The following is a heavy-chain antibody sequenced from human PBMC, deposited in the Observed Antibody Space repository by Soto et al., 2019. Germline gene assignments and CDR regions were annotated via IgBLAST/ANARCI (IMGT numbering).Heavy chain of an antibody. CDR2: ISYDGSNK. D-gene: IGHD3-10*01. V-gene: IGHV3-30*18. CDR1: GFTFSGYG. J-gene: IGHJ4*02. CDR3: AKDGDGGLTYYYGSGSYFDY. Sequence: VQLVESGGGVVQPGRSLRLSCAASGFTFSGYGMHWVRQAPGKGLEWVAVISYDGSNKYYADSVKGRFTISRDNSKNTLYLQMNSLRAEDTAVYYCAKDGDGGLTYYYGSGSYFDYWGQGTLVTVSS.